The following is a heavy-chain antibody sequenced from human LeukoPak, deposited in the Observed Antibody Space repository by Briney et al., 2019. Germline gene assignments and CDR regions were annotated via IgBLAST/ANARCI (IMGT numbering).Heavy chain of an antibody. CDR3: AKGVGLTMVRGVIITPHYYYYGMDV. J-gene: IGHJ6*02. V-gene: IGHV3-23*01. CDR1: GFTFSSYA. Sequence: GGSLRLSCAASGFTFSSYAMSWVRQAPGKGLEWVSAISGSGGSTYYADSVKGRFTISRDSSKNTLYLQMNSLRAEDTAVYYCAKGVGLTMVRGVIITPHYYYYGMDVWGQGTTVTVSS. D-gene: IGHD3-10*01. CDR2: ISGSGGST.